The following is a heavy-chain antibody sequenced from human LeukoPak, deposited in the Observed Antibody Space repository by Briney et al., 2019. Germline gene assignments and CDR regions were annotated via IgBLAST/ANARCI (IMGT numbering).Heavy chain of an antibody. J-gene: IGHJ4*02. Sequence: GRSLRLSCAASGFAFSSYGMHWVRQAPGKGLEWVAVISYDGSNKYYADSVKGRFTISRDNAKKSLYLQMNSLRAEDTAVYYCARGLPGIAVAGGFDYWGQGTLVTVSS. D-gene: IGHD6-19*01. CDR1: GFAFSSYG. CDR2: ISYDGSNK. CDR3: ARGLPGIAVAGGFDY. V-gene: IGHV3-30*03.